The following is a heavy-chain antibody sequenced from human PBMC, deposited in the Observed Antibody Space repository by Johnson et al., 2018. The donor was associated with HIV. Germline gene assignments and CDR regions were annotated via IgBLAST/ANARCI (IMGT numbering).Heavy chain of an antibody. CDR2: ISYSGSDT. D-gene: IGHD5-18*01. V-gene: IGHV3-30*18. CDR1: GFTFSDYY. CDR3: AKERTAMVTPFDA. Sequence: QMLLVESGGGVVQPGGSLRLSCAASGFTFSDYYMSWIRQAPGKGLEWVAFISYSGSDTYYVDSVKGRFTVSRDNSENTRFLQMNSLRDEDTAVNYCAKERTAMVTPFDAWGQGTRVTVAS. J-gene: IGHJ3*01.